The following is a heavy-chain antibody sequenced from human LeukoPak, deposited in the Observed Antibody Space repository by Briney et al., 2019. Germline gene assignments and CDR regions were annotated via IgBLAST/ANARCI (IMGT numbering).Heavy chain of an antibody. D-gene: IGHD5-18*01. CDR3: ASPGSVGDTGMPDY. CDR1: GFIFSGYL. V-gene: IGHV3-7*01. J-gene: IGHJ4*02. Sequence: GGSPRLSCAASGFIFSGYLMTCVRQAPGKGLEWVANIKQDVSEKYYVDTVTGRFTISRDNAKNTLYLQMNSLRAEDTAVYYCASPGSVGDTGMPDYWGQGTLVTVSS. CDR2: IKQDVSEK.